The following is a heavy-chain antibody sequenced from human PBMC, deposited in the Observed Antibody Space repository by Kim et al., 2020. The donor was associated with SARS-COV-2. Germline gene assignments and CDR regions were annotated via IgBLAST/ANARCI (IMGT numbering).Heavy chain of an antibody. CDR3: ARSLLAAAGLHLAKAWFDP. Sequence: SETLSLTCTVSGGSISSSSYYWGWIRQPPGKGLEWIGSIYYSGSTYYNPSLKSRVTISVDTSKNQFSLKPSSVTAADTAVYYCARSLLAAAGLHLAKAWFDPWGQGTLVTVS. CDR2: IYYSGST. J-gene: IGHJ5*02. CDR1: GGSISSSSYY. D-gene: IGHD6-13*01. V-gene: IGHV4-39*01.